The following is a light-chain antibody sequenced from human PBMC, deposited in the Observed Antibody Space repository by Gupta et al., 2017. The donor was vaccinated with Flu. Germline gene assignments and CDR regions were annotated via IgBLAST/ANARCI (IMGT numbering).Light chain of an antibody. CDR1: SSDVGSYNL. Sequence: QSALTQPASVSGSPGQSITISCTGTSSDVGSYNLVSWYQQHPGKAPKLMIYEGSKRPSGVSNRFSGSKSGNTASLTISGPQAEDEADYYCCSYAGSSTSLYVFGTGTKVTVL. CDR3: CSYAGSSTSLYV. J-gene: IGLJ1*01. V-gene: IGLV2-23*01. CDR2: EGS.